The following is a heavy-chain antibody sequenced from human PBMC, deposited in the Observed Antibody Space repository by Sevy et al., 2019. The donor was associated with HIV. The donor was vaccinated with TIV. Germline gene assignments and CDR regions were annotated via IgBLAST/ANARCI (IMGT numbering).Heavy chain of an antibody. CDR2: IYYSGST. V-gene: IGHV4-59*01. CDR3: ARVPITIVGVVRAAGYFDY. CDR1: GGSISSYY. D-gene: IGHD3-3*01. Sequence: SETLSLTCTVSGGSISSYYWSWIRQPPGKGLEWIGYIYYSGSTNYNPSLKSRVTISVDTSKNQFSLKLSSLTAADTAVYYCARVPITIVGVVRAAGYFDYWGQGTLVTVSS. J-gene: IGHJ4*02.